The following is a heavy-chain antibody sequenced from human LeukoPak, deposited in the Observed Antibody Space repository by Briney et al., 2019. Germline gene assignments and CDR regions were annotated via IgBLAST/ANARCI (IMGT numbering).Heavy chain of an antibody. J-gene: IGHJ4*02. Sequence: GGSLRLPCAASGFTFSYYGMQWVRQAPGKGLVWVSRINSDGSSTSYADSVKGRFTISRDNAKNTLYLQMNSLRAEDTAVYYCARAPMRMSTAGLDDYWGPGTVVTVSS. CDR1: GFTFSYYG. CDR3: ARAPMRMSTAGLDDY. V-gene: IGHV3-74*01. D-gene: IGHD1-14*01. CDR2: INSDGSST.